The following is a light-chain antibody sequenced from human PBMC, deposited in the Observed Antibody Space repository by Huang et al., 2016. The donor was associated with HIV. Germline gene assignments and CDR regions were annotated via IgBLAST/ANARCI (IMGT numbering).Light chain of an antibody. CDR3: QQYDNLYI. Sequence: DIQMTQSPSSLSASVGDRVTITCQASQELRKYLNWYQQKPGRAPKLLIYDSSNLEGGVPSRFSGSGSGTNFTFTISSLHPEDIATYYCQQYDNLYIFGQGTKVEIK. CDR1: QELRKY. V-gene: IGKV1-33*01. J-gene: IGKJ1*01. CDR2: DSS.